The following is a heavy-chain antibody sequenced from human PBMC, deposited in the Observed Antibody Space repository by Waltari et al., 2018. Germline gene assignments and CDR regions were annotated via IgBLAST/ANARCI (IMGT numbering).Heavy chain of an antibody. CDR2: IYYSGST. CDR1: GGSISSGGYY. V-gene: IGHV4-31*03. Sequence: QVQLQESGPGLVKPSQTLSLTCTVSGGSISSGGYYWSWIRQHPGKGLEWIGYIYYSGSTYYNPSLKSRVTISVDTAKNHFSLKLSSVTAADTAVYYCARDDGTYYYDSSGPGGAFDIWGQGTMVTVSS. D-gene: IGHD3-22*01. J-gene: IGHJ3*02. CDR3: ARDDGTYYYDSSGPGGAFDI.